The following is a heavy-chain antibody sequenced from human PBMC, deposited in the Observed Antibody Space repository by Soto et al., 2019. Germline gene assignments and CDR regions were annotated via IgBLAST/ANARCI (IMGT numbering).Heavy chain of an antibody. J-gene: IGHJ4*02. V-gene: IGHV1-18*01. CDR1: GYTFTSYG. Sequence: ASVKVSCKASGYTFTSYGISWVRQAPGQGREGMGWISGYNGNTNYAQQLQGRVTMTTDPSTSTAYMELRSLTSDATPVYYCARDQLLLAGSDYRGQGTLVTVSS. CDR3: ARDQLLLAGSDY. D-gene: IGHD3-3*02. CDR2: ISGYNGNT.